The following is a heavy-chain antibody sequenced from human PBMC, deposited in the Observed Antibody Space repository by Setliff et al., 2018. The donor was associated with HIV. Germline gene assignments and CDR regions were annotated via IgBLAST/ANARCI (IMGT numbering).Heavy chain of an antibody. V-gene: IGHV1-3*04. CDR3: ARLKSGSLGGYVDY. J-gene: IGHJ4*02. D-gene: IGHD3-10*01. CDR1: GYSFSSHP. Sequence: ASVKVSCKTSGYSFSSHPIHWVRQAPGQRPEWMGWIKTGNGDTQYSQKFRDRVTITRDTSADTVYMELSSLRSEDTAVYYCARLKSGSLGGYVDYWGQGTLVTVSS. CDR2: IKTGNGDT.